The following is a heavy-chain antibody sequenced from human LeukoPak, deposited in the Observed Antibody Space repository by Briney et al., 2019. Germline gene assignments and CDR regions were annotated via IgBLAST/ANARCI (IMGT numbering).Heavy chain of an antibody. CDR3: AREWESYYGWYFDL. V-gene: IGHV3-72*01. CDR2: TRNKANSYTT. J-gene: IGHJ2*01. Sequence: GGSLRLSCAASGFTFSDHCMDWVRQAPGKGLEWVGRTRNKANSYTTEYAASVKGRFTISRDDSKNSLYLQMNSLKTEDTAVYYCAREWESYYGWYFDLWGRGTLVTVSS. D-gene: IGHD1-26*01. CDR1: GFTFSDHC.